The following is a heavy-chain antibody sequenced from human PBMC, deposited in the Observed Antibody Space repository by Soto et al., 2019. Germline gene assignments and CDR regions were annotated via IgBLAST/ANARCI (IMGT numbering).Heavy chain of an antibody. CDR2: IIPIFGTA. D-gene: IGHD3-9*01. J-gene: IGHJ6*02. Sequence: GASVKVSCKASGGTFSSYAISWVRQAPGQGLEWMGGIIPIFGTANYAQKFQGRVTITADESTSTAYMELSSLRSEDTAVYYCASGDYDILTGYYESPYYYYGMDVWGQGTTVTVSS. CDR1: GGTFSSYA. CDR3: ASGDYDILTGYYESPYYYYGMDV. V-gene: IGHV1-69*13.